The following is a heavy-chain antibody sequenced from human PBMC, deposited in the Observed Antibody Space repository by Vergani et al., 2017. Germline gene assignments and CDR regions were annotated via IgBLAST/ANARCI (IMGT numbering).Heavy chain of an antibody. D-gene: IGHD6-19*01. CDR2: ISYDGSNK. Sequence: VQLLESGGGVVQPGRSLRLSCAASGFTFSSYAMHWVRQAPGKGLEWVAVISYDGSNKYYADSVKGRFTISRDNSKNTLYLQMNSLRAEDTAVYYCAREGYSSADYWGQGTLVTVSS. J-gene: IGHJ4*02. CDR1: GFTFSSYA. CDR3: AREGYSSADY. V-gene: IGHV3-30-3*01.